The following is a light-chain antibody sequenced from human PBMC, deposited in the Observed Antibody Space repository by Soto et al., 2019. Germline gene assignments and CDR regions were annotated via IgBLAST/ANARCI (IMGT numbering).Light chain of an antibody. V-gene: IGKV4-1*01. Sequence: DIVMTQSPDSLAVSLGERATINCKSSQSVLYSPDNRNFLAWYQQKAGQAPKLIIYRASSRESGVPDRISGSGSGTEFTLTISSLQAADVAVYYCQQYYSLPYTFGQGTKLEIK. CDR1: QSVLYSPDNRNF. J-gene: IGKJ2*01. CDR2: RAS. CDR3: QQYYSLPYT.